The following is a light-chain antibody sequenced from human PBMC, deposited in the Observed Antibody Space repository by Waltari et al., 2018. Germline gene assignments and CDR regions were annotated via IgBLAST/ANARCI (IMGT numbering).Light chain of an antibody. Sequence: HSALTQPASVSGSPGQSISISCAGTTRDLGAYDLVSWYQKYPGKAPKLIIYEVKNRPSDISPRFSASKSGDTASLTISGLQAEDEAEYYCASYVNSFALVFGGGTKVSVL. CDR1: TRDLGAYDL. V-gene: IGLV2-14*01. CDR3: ASYVNSFALV. J-gene: IGLJ2*01. CDR2: EVK.